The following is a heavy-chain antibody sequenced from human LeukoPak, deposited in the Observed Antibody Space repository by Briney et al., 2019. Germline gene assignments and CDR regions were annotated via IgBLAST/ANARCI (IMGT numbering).Heavy chain of an antibody. V-gene: IGHV4-59*01. CDR1: GGSISSYY. Sequence: PSETLSLTCTVSGGSISSYYWSWIRQPPGKGLEWIGYIYYSGSTNYNPSLKSRVTISVDTSKNQFSLKLSSVTAADTAVYYCAWVDTAAYAFVFWGQGTMVTVSS. CDR2: IYYSGST. J-gene: IGHJ3*01. CDR3: AWVDTAAYAFVF. D-gene: IGHD5-18*01.